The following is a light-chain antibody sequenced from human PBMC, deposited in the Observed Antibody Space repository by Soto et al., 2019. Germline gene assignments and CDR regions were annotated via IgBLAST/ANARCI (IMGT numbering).Light chain of an antibody. V-gene: IGKV1-12*01. Sequence: DIQMTQSPSSVSASVGDRVTITCRASQDIGSWLAWYQQKPGKAPDLLIYGASSLQSGVPSRFYGSGSGTDFTLTISSLQPEDFATYYCQQGGSFPITFGQWTRLEIK. CDR3: QQGGSFPIT. CDR1: QDIGSW. CDR2: GAS. J-gene: IGKJ5*01.